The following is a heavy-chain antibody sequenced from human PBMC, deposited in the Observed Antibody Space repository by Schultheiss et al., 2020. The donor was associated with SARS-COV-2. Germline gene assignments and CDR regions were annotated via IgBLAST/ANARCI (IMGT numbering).Heavy chain of an antibody. D-gene: IGHD3-3*01. CDR3: ARVNYDFWSGFSDYMDV. CDR1: GYSISSGYY. J-gene: IGHJ6*03. V-gene: IGHV4-38-2*01. Sequence: SETLSLTCAVSGYSISSGYYWGWIRQPPGKGLEWIGSIYHSGSTYYNPSLKSRVTISVDTSKNQFSLKLSSVTAADTAVYYCARVNYDFWSGFSDYMDVWGKGTTVTVSS. CDR2: IYHSGST.